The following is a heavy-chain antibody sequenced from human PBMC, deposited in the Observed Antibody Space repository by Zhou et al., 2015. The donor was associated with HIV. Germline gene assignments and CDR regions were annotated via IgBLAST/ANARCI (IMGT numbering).Heavy chain of an antibody. Sequence: VRLVESGGNLVQPGRSLRLSCAASGFNFLDYAMHWVRHAPGKGLEWVSVIYSGGSTYYADSVKGRFTISRDNSNSTLSLQMNSLRVEDTAVYYCAKQGYGDYWGQGTLVTVSS. CDR1: GFNFLDYA. J-gene: IGHJ4*02. CDR2: IYSGGST. V-gene: IGHV3-NL1*01. D-gene: IGHD5-18*01. CDR3: AKQGYGDY.